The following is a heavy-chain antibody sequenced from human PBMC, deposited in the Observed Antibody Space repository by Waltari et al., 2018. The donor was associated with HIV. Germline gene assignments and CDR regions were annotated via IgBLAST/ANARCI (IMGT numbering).Heavy chain of an antibody. V-gene: IGHV3-21*01. CDR3: ARGLTIFGDVIPYYFDH. Sequence: VQLVESGGGLVKPGESLRLSCAGSGFALGKYTLSWVRQAPGKGLEWISTISSTSGYIEYADSVKGRFTVSRDNAKKSLSLQMNSLRAEDAAVYYCARGLTIFGDVIPYYFDHWGQGSLVTVSS. J-gene: IGHJ4*01. D-gene: IGHD3-3*01. CDR2: ISSTSGYI. CDR1: GFALGKYT.